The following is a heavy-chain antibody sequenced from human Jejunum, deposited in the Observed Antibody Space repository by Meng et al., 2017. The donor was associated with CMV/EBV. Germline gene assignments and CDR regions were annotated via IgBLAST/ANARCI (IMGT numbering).Heavy chain of an antibody. CDR3: VHRKDYSGNWNGGSADF. Sequence: FSLPSSPVGVGWIRQPTGKALEWLAFIYWDDDKRYNPSLKNRLTITKDAPRNQVVLTMTNMDPADTATYHCVHRKDYSGNWNGGSADFWGQGALVTVSS. V-gene: IGHV2-5*02. CDR2: IYWDDDK. CDR1: FSLPSSPVG. J-gene: IGHJ4*02. D-gene: IGHD1-1*01.